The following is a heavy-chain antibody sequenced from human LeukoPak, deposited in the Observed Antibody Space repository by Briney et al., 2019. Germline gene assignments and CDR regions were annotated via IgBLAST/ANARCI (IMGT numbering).Heavy chain of an antibody. CDR1: GYTFTSYD. CDR3: ARGPPLLWFGELLPNDDY. Sequence: ASVKVSCKASGYTFTSYDINWVRQATGQGLEWMGWMNPNSGNTGYAQKFQGRVTMTRNTSISTAYMELSSLRSEDTAVYYCARGPPLLWFGELLPNDDYWGQGTLVTVSS. CDR2: MNPNSGNT. V-gene: IGHV1-8*01. J-gene: IGHJ4*02. D-gene: IGHD3-10*01.